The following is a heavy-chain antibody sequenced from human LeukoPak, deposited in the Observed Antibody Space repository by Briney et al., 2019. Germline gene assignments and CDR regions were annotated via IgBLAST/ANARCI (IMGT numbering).Heavy chain of an antibody. CDR3: WTGHHQPFAT. CDR1: GASLSRYY. V-gene: IGHV4-59*01. Sequence: SETLSLTCSVSGASLSRYYWDWLRPSPREGLGWVGYISDTGETDSNPSPQSRVTISPGTVKTQVSPGPGSLAPAGSAVCLCWTGHHQPFATWGPGILVTGFS. CDR2: ISDTGET. J-gene: IGHJ5*02. D-gene: IGHD2-2*01.